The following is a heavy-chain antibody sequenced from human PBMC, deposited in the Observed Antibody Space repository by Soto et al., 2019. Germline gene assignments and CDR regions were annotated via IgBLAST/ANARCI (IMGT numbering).Heavy chain of an antibody. V-gene: IGHV3-23*01. CDR1: GFTFSKYA. CDR2: LSDSGGST. CDR3: AKVSSSWYSGFFDY. Sequence: EGQLLESGGGLVQPGGSLRLSCAASGFTFSKYAMSWVRQAPGKGLEWVSGLSDSGGSTYYADSVKGRFTISRDSSMNTQYLHMNTLRAEDTAVYYCAKVSSSWYSGFFDYWGQGTLVTVSS. J-gene: IGHJ4*02. D-gene: IGHD6-13*01.